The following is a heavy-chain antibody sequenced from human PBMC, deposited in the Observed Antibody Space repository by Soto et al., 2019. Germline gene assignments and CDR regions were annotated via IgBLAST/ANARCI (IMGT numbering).Heavy chain of an antibody. J-gene: IGHJ4*02. CDR3: VRETTVKFGF. D-gene: IGHD4-4*01. V-gene: IGHV3-33*01. CDR2: IWSDGSNK. CDR1: GFTFNNYG. Sequence: QVLLVESGGGVVQPGRSLRLSCAASGFTFNNYGMHWVRQAPGKGLEWVAVIWSDGSNKYYADSVKGRFTISRDNSKNTLYLQMNSLRGEDTAVYYCVRETTVKFGFWGQGTLVTVSS.